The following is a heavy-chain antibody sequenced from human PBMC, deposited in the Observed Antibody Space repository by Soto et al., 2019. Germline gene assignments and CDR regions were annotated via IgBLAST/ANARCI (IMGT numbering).Heavy chain of an antibody. D-gene: IGHD3-22*01. Sequence: GGSLRLSCAASGFTVSSYSMNWVRQAPGKGLEWVSSISSSSSYIYYADAVKGRFTISRDNAKNSLYLQMNSLRAEDTAVYYCARDTRRKRFDYYDSSGYYFDYWGQGTLVTVSS. CDR2: ISSSSSYI. CDR3: ARDTRRKRFDYYDSSGYYFDY. J-gene: IGHJ4*02. V-gene: IGHV3-21*01. CDR1: GFTVSSYS.